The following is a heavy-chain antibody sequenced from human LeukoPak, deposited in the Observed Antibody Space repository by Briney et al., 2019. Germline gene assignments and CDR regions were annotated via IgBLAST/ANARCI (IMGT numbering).Heavy chain of an antibody. CDR1: GFTLSGST. CDR2: MRSKANSFVT. J-gene: IGHJ3*02. Sequence: PGGSLKLSCTASGFTLSGSTVHWVRQASGKGLEWVGRMRSKANSFVTTYTTSVQGRFTISRDDSKNTAYLQMNSLRTEDTALYYCTTDQFNSFDIWGRGTMVTVSS. CDR3: TTDQFNSFDI. V-gene: IGHV3-73*01. D-gene: IGHD5-24*01.